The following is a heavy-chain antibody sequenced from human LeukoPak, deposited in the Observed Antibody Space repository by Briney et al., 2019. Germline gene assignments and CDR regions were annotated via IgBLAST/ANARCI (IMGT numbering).Heavy chain of an antibody. CDR1: GFSLKTSGVG. Sequence: SGPTLVKPTQTLTLTCTFSGFSLKTSGVGVGWIRQPPGKALEWLAIIYWNDDKSYSPSLKSRLTITKDTSKNQVVLTMTNMDLVDTATYYCVYRGRGWGSFYMGGQGSLVTVSS. J-gene: IGHJ4*02. V-gene: IGHV2-5*01. D-gene: IGHD3-10*01. CDR3: VYRGRGWGSFYM. CDR2: IYWNDDK.